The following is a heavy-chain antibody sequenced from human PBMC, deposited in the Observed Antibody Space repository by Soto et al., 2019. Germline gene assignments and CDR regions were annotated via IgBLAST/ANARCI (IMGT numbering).Heavy chain of an antibody. CDR1: GGTFSDYA. CDR3: ARAPQTCSGGSCYKRPQNYYYGRDV. J-gene: IGHJ6*04. Sequence: QVQLVQSGAEVKKPGSSVKVSCKASGGTFSDYAFSWVRQAPGQGLEWMGGIIPIFGTTNYAQKFQGRVTITGDESPNTAYMDLSSLRLEDTAVYYCARAPQTCSGGSCYKRPQNYYYGRDVWGKGTTVTVSS. CDR2: IIPIFGTT. D-gene: IGHD2-15*01. V-gene: IGHV1-69*01.